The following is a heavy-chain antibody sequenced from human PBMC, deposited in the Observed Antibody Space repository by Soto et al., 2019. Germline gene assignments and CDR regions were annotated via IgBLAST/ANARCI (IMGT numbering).Heavy chain of an antibody. Sequence: SETLSLTCTVSGGSISSYYWSWIRQPPGKGLEWIGYIYYSGSTNYNPSLKSRVTISVDTSKNQFSLKLSSVTAADTAVYYCARFSSLIPGGVAFDIWGQGTKVTVSS. CDR3: ARFSSLIPGGVAFDI. CDR1: GGSISSYY. CDR2: IYYSGST. V-gene: IGHV4-59*08. D-gene: IGHD2-8*01. J-gene: IGHJ3*02.